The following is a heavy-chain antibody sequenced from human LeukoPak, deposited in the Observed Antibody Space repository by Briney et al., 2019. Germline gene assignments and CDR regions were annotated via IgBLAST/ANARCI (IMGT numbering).Heavy chain of an antibody. V-gene: IGHV4-39*01. CDR1: GGSITSSSYY. Sequence: SETLSLTCTVSGGSITSSSYYWGWIRQPPGKGLEGIGSIYYSGSTYYNPSLKSRVTISVDTSKNQFSLKLSSVTAADTAVYYCARDLKTPYCSGGSCYSGSGYAFDIWGQGTMVTVSS. J-gene: IGHJ3*02. CDR3: ARDLKTPYCSGGSCYSGSGYAFDI. D-gene: IGHD2-15*01. CDR2: IYYSGST.